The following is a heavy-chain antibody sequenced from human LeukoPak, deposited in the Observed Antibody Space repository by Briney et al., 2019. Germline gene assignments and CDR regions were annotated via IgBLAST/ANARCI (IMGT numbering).Heavy chain of an antibody. V-gene: IGHV3-48*03. J-gene: IGHJ6*02. CDR3: ASDSSVYYGLDV. CDR1: GFTFSYYE. CDR2: IDSGGSTI. D-gene: IGHD3-22*01. Sequence: PGGSLRLSCAASGFTFSYYEMNWVRQAPGKGLEWVSHIDSGGSTIYYADSVKGRFTVSRDNAKDSLYLQMNGLRAEDTAVYYCASDSSVYYGLDVWGQGTTVTVS.